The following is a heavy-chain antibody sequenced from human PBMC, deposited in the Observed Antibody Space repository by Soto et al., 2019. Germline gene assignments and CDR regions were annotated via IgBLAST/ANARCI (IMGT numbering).Heavy chain of an antibody. CDR2: INHSGST. CDR3: ARVRGPPSIAARLPYYFDY. J-gene: IGHJ4*02. CDR1: GGSFSGYY. Sequence: SETLSLTCAVYGGSFSGYYWSWIRQPPGKGLEWIGEINHSGSTNYNPSLKSRVTISVDTSKNQFSLKLSSVTAADTAVYYCARVRGPPSIAARLPYYFDYWGQGTLVTAPQ. V-gene: IGHV4-34*01. D-gene: IGHD6-6*01.